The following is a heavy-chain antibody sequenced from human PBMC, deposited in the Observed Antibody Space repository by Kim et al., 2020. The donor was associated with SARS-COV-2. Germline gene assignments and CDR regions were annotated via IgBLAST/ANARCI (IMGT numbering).Heavy chain of an antibody. D-gene: IGHD2-21*02. CDR3: ARGGAYSGGDSFPLNWFDP. CDR1: GYSFTNFW. CDR2: IYPRDSDA. J-gene: IGHJ5*02. Sequence: GESLKISCKGSGYSFTNFWIAWVRQMPGKGLEWMGIIYPRDSDAKYSPSFQGQVTISADKSITTAYLQWSSLKASDTAMYYCARGGAYSGGDSFPLNWFDPWGQGTLVTVSS. V-gene: IGHV5-51*01.